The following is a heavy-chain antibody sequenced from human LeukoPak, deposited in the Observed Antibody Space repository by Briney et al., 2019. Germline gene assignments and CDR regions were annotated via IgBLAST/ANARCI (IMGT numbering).Heavy chain of an antibody. CDR2: IWYDGSNK. D-gene: IGHD3-22*01. CDR1: GFTFSSYG. V-gene: IGHV3-33*06. J-gene: IGHJ4*02. Sequence: PGGSLRLSCAASGFTFSSYGMHWVRQAPGKGLEWVAVIWYDGSNKYYADSVKGRFTISRDNSKDTLYLQMNSLRAEDTAVYYCANPKNYYDSSFDYWGQGTLVTVSS. CDR3: ANPKNYYDSSFDY.